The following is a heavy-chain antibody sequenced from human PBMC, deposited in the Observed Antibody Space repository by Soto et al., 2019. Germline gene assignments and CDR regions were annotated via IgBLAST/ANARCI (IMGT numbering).Heavy chain of an antibody. CDR3: AKDVAGEEIDY. CDR2: ISYDGSNK. V-gene: IGHV3-30*18. D-gene: IGHD1-26*01. J-gene: IGHJ4*02. CDR1: GFTFSSYG. Sequence: QVQLVESGGGVVQPGRSLRLSCAASGFTFSSYGMHWVRQAPGKGLEWVAVISYDGSNKYYADSVKGRFTISRDNSKNTLYLQMNSLRAEDTAVYYCAKDVAGEEIDYWGQGTLVTVSS.